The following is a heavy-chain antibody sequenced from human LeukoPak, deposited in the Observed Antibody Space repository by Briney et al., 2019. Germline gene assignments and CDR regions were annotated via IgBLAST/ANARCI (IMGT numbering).Heavy chain of an antibody. CDR1: GGSISSYY. D-gene: IGHD3-22*01. CDR3: ARAGYYYDSSGYYELDY. CDR2: IYTSGST. V-gene: IGHV4-4*07. J-gene: IGHJ4*02. Sequence: SETLSLTCTVSGGSISSYYWSWIRQPAGKGLEWIGRIYTSGSTNYYPSLKGRVTMSVDTSKNQFSLKLSSVTAADTAVYYCARAGYYYDSSGYYELDYWGQGTLVTVSS.